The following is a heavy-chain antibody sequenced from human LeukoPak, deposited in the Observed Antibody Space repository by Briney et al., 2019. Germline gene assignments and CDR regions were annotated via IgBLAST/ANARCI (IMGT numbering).Heavy chain of an antibody. V-gene: IGHV4-34*01. Sequence: MASETLSLTCAVYGGSFSGYYWSWIRQPPGKGLEWIGEINHSGSTNYNPSLKSRVTISVDTSKNQFSLKLSSVTAADTAVYYCARFNSGSYQHYFDYWGQGTLVTVSS. D-gene: IGHD1-26*01. CDR3: ARFNSGSYQHYFDY. J-gene: IGHJ4*02. CDR2: INHSGST. CDR1: GGSFSGYY.